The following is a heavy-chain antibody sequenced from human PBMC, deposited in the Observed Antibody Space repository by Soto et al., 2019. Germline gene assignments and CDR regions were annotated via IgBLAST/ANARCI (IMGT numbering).Heavy chain of an antibody. V-gene: IGHV4-59*08. CDR1: GGSISSYY. J-gene: IGHJ4*02. D-gene: IGHD6-19*01. Sequence: SETLSLTCTVPGGSISSYYWSWIRQPPGKGLEWIGYIYYSGSTNYNPSLKSRVTISVDTSKNQFSLKLSSVTAADTAVYYCARHSEHYGSGWYGFNYCSQGTLVIVSA. CDR3: ARHSEHYGSGWYGFNY. CDR2: IYYSGST.